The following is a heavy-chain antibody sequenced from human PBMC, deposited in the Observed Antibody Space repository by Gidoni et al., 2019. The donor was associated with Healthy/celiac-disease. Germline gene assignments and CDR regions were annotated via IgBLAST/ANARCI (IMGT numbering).Heavy chain of an antibody. CDR1: GFTFSSYG. V-gene: IGHV3-33*01. Sequence: QVQLVESGEGVVQPGRSLRLSCAASGFTFSSYGMHRVSEAPGKGLEWVAVIWDDGSNKYYADAGKGRFTISRDNSKNMMYLQMNSLRVEDTAVYYCARAPYDFWSGYPYYYYGMDVWGQGTTVTVSS. D-gene: IGHD3-3*01. CDR3: ARAPYDFWSGYPYYYYGMDV. CDR2: IWDDGSNK. J-gene: IGHJ6*02.